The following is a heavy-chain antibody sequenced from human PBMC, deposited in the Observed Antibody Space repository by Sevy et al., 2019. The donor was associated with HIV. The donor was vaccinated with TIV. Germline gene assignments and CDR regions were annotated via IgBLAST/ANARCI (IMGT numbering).Heavy chain of an antibody. CDR2: ISAHNGDT. V-gene: IGHV1-18*01. CDR3: ARAYCSGGSCYSLAY. CDR1: GYTFTSYR. Sequence: ASEKVSCKTSGYTFTSYRITWVRQAPGQGLEWMGWISAHNGDTNYAQKLQGRVTMISETSTSTAYMVLRSLRSDDTAIYYCARAYCSGGSCYSLAYWGQGTLVTVSS. D-gene: IGHD2-15*01. J-gene: IGHJ4*02.